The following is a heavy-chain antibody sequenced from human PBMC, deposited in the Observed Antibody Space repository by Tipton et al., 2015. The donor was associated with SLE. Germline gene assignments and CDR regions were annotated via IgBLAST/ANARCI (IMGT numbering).Heavy chain of an antibody. D-gene: IGHD2-15*01. CDR1: GGSVSRYY. Sequence: LSLTCTVSGGSVSRYYLGWIRQPAGKGLEWIGRVYTGGHTKYKPSLESRVTFSVDTSKGQFSLRLISVTAADTAVYYCVVCSPSGCAYFDYWGQGRLVTVSS. CDR2: VYTGGHT. CDR3: VVCSPSGCAYFDY. V-gene: IGHV4-4*07. J-gene: IGHJ4*02.